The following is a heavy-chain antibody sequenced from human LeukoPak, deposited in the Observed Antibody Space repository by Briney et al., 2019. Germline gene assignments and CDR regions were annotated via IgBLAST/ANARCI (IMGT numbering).Heavy chain of an antibody. J-gene: IGHJ4*02. D-gene: IGHD6-13*01. CDR1: GFTFSSYS. V-gene: IGHV3-21*01. CDR3: ARDKGSSSWWGGPFDY. CDR2: ISSSSSYI. Sequence: GGSLRLSCAASGFTFSSYSMNWVRQAPGKGLEWVSSISSSSSYIYYADSVKGRFTISRDNAKNSLYLQMNSLRAEDTAVYYCARDKGSSSWWGGPFDYWGQGTLVTVS.